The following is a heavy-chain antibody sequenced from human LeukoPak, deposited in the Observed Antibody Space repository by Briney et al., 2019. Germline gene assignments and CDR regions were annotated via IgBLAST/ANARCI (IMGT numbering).Heavy chain of an antibody. CDR1: GFTFSSYW. Sequence: TGGSLRLSCAASGFTFSSYWMSWVRQAPGKGLEWVANIKEGGSEKYYVESVKGRFTISRDNAKNSLFLQMNSLRGEDTAMYYYARQMGYCTNGVCLGDFDYWGQGTLVTVSS. V-gene: IGHV3-7*03. J-gene: IGHJ4*02. CDR3: ARQMGYCTNGVCLGDFDY. D-gene: IGHD2-8*01. CDR2: IKEGGSEK.